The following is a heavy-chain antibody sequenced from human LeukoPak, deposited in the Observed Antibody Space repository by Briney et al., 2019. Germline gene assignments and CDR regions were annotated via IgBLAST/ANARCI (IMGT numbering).Heavy chain of an antibody. J-gene: IGHJ4*02. CDR3: ARGRFYRDFDY. D-gene: IGHD1-14*01. Sequence: ASVKVSCKASGYTFTGYYMHWVRQATGQGLEWMGWMNPNSGNTGYAQKFQGRVTMTRNTSISTAYMELSSLRSEDTAVYYCARGRFYRDFDYWGQGTLVTVSS. CDR2: MNPNSGNT. V-gene: IGHV1-8*02. CDR1: GYTFTGYY.